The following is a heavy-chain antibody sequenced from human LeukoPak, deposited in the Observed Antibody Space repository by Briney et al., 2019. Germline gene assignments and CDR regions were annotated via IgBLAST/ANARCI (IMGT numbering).Heavy chain of an antibody. CDR3: AKSGIGGLRGGYFDY. J-gene: IGHJ4*02. CDR2: ISGRGGNT. Sequence: GGSLRLSCAASGFTFSSYAMNCVRQAPGKGLEWVSGISGRGGNTYYADSVKGQFTISRDNSRNTLYLQMNSLRAEDTAVYYCAKSGIGGLRGGYFDYWGQGTLVTVSS. D-gene: IGHD4-17*01. V-gene: IGHV3-23*01. CDR1: GFTFSSYA.